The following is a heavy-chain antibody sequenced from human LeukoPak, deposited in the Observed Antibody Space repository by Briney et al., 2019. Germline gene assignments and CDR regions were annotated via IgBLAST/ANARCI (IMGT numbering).Heavy chain of an antibody. CDR1: GFTFSSYA. J-gene: IGHJ4*02. Sequence: GGSLRLSCAASGFTFSSYAMSWVRQAPGKGLEWVSAISGSGGSTYYADSVKGRFTISRDNSKNTLYLQMNSLRAEDTAVYYCASDCSSTSCYYYFDYWGQGTLVTVSS. D-gene: IGHD2-2*01. V-gene: IGHV3-23*01. CDR3: ASDCSSTSCYYYFDY. CDR2: ISGSGGST.